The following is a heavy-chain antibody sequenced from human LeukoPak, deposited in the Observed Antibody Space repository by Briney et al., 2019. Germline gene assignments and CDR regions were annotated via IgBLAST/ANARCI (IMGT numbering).Heavy chain of an antibody. V-gene: IGHV4-4*02. CDR1: GTSMVGTNW. CDR2: IYHSGST. J-gene: IGHJ3*02. D-gene: IGHD4-11*01. CDR3: ARGTKAATVTTGRAFDI. Sequence: PSGTLSLTCVVSGTSMVGTNWWRWVRQIPGQGLEWLGEIYHSGSTNYNPSLKSRVTISVDKSKNQFSLKLSSVTAADTAVYYCARGTKAATVTTGRAFDIWGQGTMVTVSS.